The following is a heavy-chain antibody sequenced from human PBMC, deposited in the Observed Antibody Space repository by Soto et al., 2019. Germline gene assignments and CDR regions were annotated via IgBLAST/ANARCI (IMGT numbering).Heavy chain of an antibody. D-gene: IGHD4-17*01. CDR1: GYSFSIYW. Sequence: GESLKISCKGSGYSFSIYWSGWVRQMPGKGLEWMGVIYPVDSDTRYSPSFQGQVTISVDKSMNTAYLQWSSLQASDTGIYFCARQDGDGLFYFDYWGQGTPVTVSS. CDR3: ARQDGDGLFYFDY. V-gene: IGHV5-51*01. CDR2: IYPVDSDT. J-gene: IGHJ4*02.